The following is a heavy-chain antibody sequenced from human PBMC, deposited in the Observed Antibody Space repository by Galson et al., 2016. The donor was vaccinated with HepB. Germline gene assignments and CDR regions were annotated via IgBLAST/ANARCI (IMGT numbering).Heavy chain of an antibody. CDR1: GFIFSNYW. V-gene: IGHV3-30*03. CDR3: ATPRDSSGSYFPPRD. CDR2: ISYDGSHK. D-gene: IGHD1-26*01. Sequence: SLRLSCAASGFIFSNYWMCWVRQAPGKGLEWLAVISYDGSHKYYADSVKGRFTISRDSSKNKLFLQMNSLRAEDTAVYYCATPRDSSGSYFPPRDWGQGTLVTVSS. J-gene: IGHJ4*02.